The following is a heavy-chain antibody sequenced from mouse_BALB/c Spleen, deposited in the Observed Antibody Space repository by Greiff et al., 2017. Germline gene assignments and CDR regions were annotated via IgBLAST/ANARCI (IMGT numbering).Heavy chain of an antibody. Sequence: EVKLVESGGGLVKPGGSLKLSCAASGFTFSSYTMSWVRQTPEKRLEWVATISSGGSYTYYPDSVKGRFTISRDNAKNTLYLQMSSLKSEDTAMYYCTTYSPHFDYWGQGTTLTVSS. CDR3: TTYSPHFDY. CDR1: GFTFSSYT. J-gene: IGHJ2*01. CDR2: ISSGGSYT. D-gene: IGHD1-3*01. V-gene: IGHV5-6-4*01.